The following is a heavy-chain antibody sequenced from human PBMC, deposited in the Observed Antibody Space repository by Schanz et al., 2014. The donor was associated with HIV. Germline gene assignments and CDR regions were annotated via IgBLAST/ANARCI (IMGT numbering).Heavy chain of an antibody. D-gene: IGHD3-10*01. Sequence: VQLGQSGGGVVQPGRSLRLSCAASGFTFSDYSMHWVRQAPGKALEWVGRSKNKANGYITEYTASVKGRFTISRDDSRNSLYLQMNSLKTEDTAVYFCARWRSGAPSNWGQGTLVTVSS. CDR3: ARWRSGAPSN. J-gene: IGHJ4*02. CDR2: SKNKANGYIT. CDR1: GFTFSDYS. V-gene: IGHV3-72*01.